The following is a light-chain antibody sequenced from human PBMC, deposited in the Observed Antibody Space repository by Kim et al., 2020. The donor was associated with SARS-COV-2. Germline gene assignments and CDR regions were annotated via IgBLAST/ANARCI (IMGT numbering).Light chain of an antibody. CDR2: AAS. CDR3: QQSYTTPRT. Sequence: DIQMTQSPSSLSASVGDRVTISCRASQSVSRYLNWYQQKPGRAPKLLIYAASTLQSGVPSRFSGSGSDRDFTLTISSLQPEDFSTYVCQQSYTTPRTFGQGTKVDIK. V-gene: IGKV1-39*01. CDR1: QSVSRY. J-gene: IGKJ1*01.